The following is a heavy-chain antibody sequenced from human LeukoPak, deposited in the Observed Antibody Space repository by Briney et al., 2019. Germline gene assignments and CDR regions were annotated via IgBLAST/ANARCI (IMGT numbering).Heavy chain of an antibody. CDR3: ALAEVVRPYGMDV. J-gene: IGHJ6*04. CDR1: GGSISSYY. Sequence: PSETLSLTCTVSGGSISSYYWSWIRQPPGKGLEWIGYIYYSGSTNYNPSLKSRVTISVDTSKNQFSLKLSSVTAADTAVYYCALAEVVRPYGMDVWGKGTTVTVSS. CDR2: IYYSGST. D-gene: IGHD2-2*01. V-gene: IGHV4-59*01.